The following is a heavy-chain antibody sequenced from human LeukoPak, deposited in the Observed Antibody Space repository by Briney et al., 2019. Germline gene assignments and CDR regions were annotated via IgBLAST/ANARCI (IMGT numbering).Heavy chain of an antibody. V-gene: IGHV4-38-2*02. CDR2: IYHSGST. CDR1: GYSLSSGYY. Sequence: SETLSLTCTVSGYSLSSGYYWGWIRQPPGEGLEWIGSIYHSGSTYYNPSLKSRVTISVDTSKNQFSLKLSSVTAADTAVYYCARDRHWGQGTLVTVSS. CDR3: ARDRH. J-gene: IGHJ4*02.